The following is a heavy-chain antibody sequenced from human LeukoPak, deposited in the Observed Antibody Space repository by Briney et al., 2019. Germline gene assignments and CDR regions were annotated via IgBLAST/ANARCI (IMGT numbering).Heavy chain of an antibody. V-gene: IGHV4-39*01. D-gene: IGHD3-22*01. CDR1: GGSISSSSYY. Sequence: SETLSLTCTVSGGSISSSSYYWGWIRQPPGKGLEWIGSIYYSGSTYYNPSLKSRVTISVDTSKNQFSLKLSSVTAADTAVYYCARHGDYYESSGYYYFDYWGQGTLVTVSS. CDR2: IYYSGST. J-gene: IGHJ4*02. CDR3: ARHGDYYESSGYYYFDY.